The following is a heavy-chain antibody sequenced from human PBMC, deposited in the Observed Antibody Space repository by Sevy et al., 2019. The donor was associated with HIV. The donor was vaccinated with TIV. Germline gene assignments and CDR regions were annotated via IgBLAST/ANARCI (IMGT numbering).Heavy chain of an antibody. CDR1: GFTFGDYC. J-gene: IGHJ4*02. D-gene: IGHD6-13*01. V-gene: IGHV3-49*04. CDR3: TRWKAAQSIFDY. Sequence: QLGGSLRLSCTASGFTFGDYCMSWVRQAPGKGLEWVAFLKSDVYVGTVDHAASVRGRFVISRDDSKTIAYLQMNDLKTEDTGVYYCTRWKAAQSIFDYWGQGALVTVSS. CDR2: LKSDVYVGTV.